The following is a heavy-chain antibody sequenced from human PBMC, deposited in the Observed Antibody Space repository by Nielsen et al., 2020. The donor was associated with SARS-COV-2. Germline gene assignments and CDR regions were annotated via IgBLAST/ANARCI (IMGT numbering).Heavy chain of an antibody. D-gene: IGHD3-3*01. CDR1: GGSIRSYY. J-gene: IGHJ4*02. V-gene: IGHV4-59*01. CDR2: IYYSGST. Sequence: SETLSLTCTVSGGSIRSYYWTWIRQPPGKGLEWIGYIYYSGSTNYNPSLKSRVTISVDTSKNQFSLKLSSVTAADTAVYYCARGGGYDFWSGYFDYWGQGTLVTVSS. CDR3: ARGGGYDFWSGYFDY.